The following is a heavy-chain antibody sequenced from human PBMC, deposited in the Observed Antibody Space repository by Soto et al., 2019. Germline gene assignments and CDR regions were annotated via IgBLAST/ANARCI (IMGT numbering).Heavy chain of an antibody. CDR3: ASSRVVPAAMLNYYYFDMDV. D-gene: IGHD2-2*01. Sequence: QVQLVQSGAEVKKPGSSVKVSCKASGGTFSSYTISWVRQAPGQGLEWMGRIIPILGIANYAQKFQGRVTITADKSTSTAYMELSSLRSEDTAVYYWASSRVVPAAMLNYYYFDMDVWGKGTTVTVSS. V-gene: IGHV1-69*02. CDR2: IIPILGIA. CDR1: GGTFSSYT. J-gene: IGHJ6*03.